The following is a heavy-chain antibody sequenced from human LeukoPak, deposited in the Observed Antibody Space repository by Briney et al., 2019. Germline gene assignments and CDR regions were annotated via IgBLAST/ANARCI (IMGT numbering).Heavy chain of an antibody. CDR1: GGSFSTYY. CDR3: ARGSGYGHPGY. V-gene: IGHV4-34*01. CDR2: INHSGST. J-gene: IGHJ4*02. Sequence: PSETLSLTCAVYGGSFSTYYWSWIRQPPGKGLEWIGEINHSGSTNNNPSLKSRVTISVDMSKNQISLKLTSVTAADTAVYYCARGSGYGHPGYWGQGTLVTVSS. D-gene: IGHD5-12*01.